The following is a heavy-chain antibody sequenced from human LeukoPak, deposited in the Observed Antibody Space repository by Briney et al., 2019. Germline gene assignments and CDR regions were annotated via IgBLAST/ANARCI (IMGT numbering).Heavy chain of an antibody. Sequence: VGSLRLSSAPSVFTVRSNYMSCVCQTPGRGLEWVSVIYSGGRTYYAAYVKGRFTISRDNSKNTLYLQMNSLRAEDTAVYYCAIEVRDSGWLDYWGQGTLVTVSS. CDR3: AIEVRDSGWLDY. D-gene: IGHD6-19*01. J-gene: IGHJ4*02. CDR1: VFTVRSNY. CDR2: IYSGGRT. V-gene: IGHV3-66*01.